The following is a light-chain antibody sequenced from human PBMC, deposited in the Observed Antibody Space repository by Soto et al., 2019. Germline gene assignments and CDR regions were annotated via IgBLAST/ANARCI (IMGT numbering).Light chain of an antibody. CDR1: QSISSW. CDR2: DAS. V-gene: IGKV1-5*01. J-gene: IGKJ1*01. CDR3: QQYNNYPLT. Sequence: DIQMTQSPSTLSASVGDRVTITCRASQSISSWLAWYQQKPGKAPKVLIYDASSLESGVPSRFSGSGSGKEFTLTISSLQPDDFATYYCQQYNNYPLTFGQGTKVETK.